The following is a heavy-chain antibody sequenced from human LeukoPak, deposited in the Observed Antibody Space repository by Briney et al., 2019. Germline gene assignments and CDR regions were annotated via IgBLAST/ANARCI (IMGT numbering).Heavy chain of an antibody. CDR1: GGTFSSYA. V-gene: IGHV1-69*05. CDR3: ARSGAAAGPYFDY. D-gene: IGHD6-13*01. J-gene: IGHJ4*02. Sequence: SVKFSCKASGGTFSSYAISWVRQAPGQGLEWMGRIIPIFGTANYAQKFQGRVTITTDESTSTAYMELSSLRSEDTAVYYCARSGAAAGPYFDYWGQGTLVTVFS. CDR2: IIPIFGTA.